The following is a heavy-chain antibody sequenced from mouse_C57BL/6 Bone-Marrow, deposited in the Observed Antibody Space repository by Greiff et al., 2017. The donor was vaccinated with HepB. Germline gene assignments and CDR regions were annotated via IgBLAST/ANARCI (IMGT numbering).Heavy chain of an antibody. CDR3: ARHYSTHYFDY. CDR2: IYPGDGDT. J-gene: IGHJ2*01. V-gene: IGHV1-80*01. CDR1: GYAFSSYW. D-gene: IGHD2-5*01. Sequence: VQLQESGAELVKPGASVKISCKASGYAFSSYWMNWVKQRPGKGLEWIGQIYPGDGDTNYNGKFKGKATLTADKSSSTAYMQLSSLTSEDSAVYFCARHYSTHYFDYWGQGTTLTVSS.